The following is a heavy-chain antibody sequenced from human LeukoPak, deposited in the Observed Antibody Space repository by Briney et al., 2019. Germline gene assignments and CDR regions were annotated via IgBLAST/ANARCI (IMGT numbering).Heavy chain of an antibody. CDR3: ARDSRGAAAGNPHFDY. Sequence: GASVKVSCKASGYTFTSYDINWVRQATGQGLEWMGWMNPNSGHTDYAQKFQGRVTMTRNTSITTAYMELSSLRSDDTAVYYCARDSRGAAAGNPHFDYWGQGTLVTVSS. V-gene: IGHV1-8*01. CDR1: GYTFTSYD. J-gene: IGHJ4*02. CDR2: MNPNSGHT. D-gene: IGHD6-13*01.